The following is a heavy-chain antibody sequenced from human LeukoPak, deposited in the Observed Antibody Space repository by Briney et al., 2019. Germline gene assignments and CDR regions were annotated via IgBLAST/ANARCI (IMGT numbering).Heavy chain of an antibody. J-gene: IGHJ6*02. CDR2: IKRDGGDK. D-gene: IGHD3-10*01. V-gene: IGHV3-7*01. CDR1: GFIFSNYW. CDR3: ARVPITMVRGVIVAYYGMDV. Sequence: GGSLRLSCAASGFIFSNYWMTWVRQAPGGGLEWVGNIKRDGGDKDYVDSVKGRFTISRDNAKNSLYLQMDSLRAEDTAVYFCARVPITMVRGVIVAYYGMDVWGQGTSVTVSS.